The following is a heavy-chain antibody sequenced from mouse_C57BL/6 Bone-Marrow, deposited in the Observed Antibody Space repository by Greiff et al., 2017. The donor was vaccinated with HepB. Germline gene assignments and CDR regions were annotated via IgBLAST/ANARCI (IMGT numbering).Heavy chain of an antibody. CDR3: ASTVVGYFDV. J-gene: IGHJ1*03. CDR2: ISDGGSYT. D-gene: IGHD1-1*01. CDR1: GFTFSSYA. V-gene: IGHV5-4*03. Sequence: EVKLVDSGGGLVKPGGSLKLSCAASGFTFSSYAMSWVRQTPEKRLEWVATISDGGSYTYYPDNVKGRFTISRDTAKNNLYLQMSHLKSEDTAMYYCASTVVGYFDVWGTGTTVTVSS.